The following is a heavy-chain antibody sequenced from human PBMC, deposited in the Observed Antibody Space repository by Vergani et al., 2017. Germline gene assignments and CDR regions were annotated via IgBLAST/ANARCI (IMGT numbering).Heavy chain of an antibody. V-gene: IGHV4-38-2*02. J-gene: IGHJ5*02. CDR3: ARVKYYDILTGSRPGGFDP. D-gene: IGHD3-9*01. Sequence: QVQLQESGPGLVKPSETLSLTCTVSGYSISSGYYWGWIRQPPGKGLEWIGSIYHIGNTYYNPSLKSRVTISVDTSTNQFSLKLSSVTAADTAVYYCARVKYYDILTGSRPGGFDPWGQGTLVTVSS. CDR2: IYHIGNT. CDR1: GYSISSGYY.